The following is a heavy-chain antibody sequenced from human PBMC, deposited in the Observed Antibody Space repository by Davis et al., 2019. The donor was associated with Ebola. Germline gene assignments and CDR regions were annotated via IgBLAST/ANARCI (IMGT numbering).Heavy chain of an antibody. D-gene: IGHD6-13*01. CDR2: IIPILGIA. Sequence: AASVKVSCKASGYTFTSYTISWVRQAPGQGLEWMGRIIPILGIANYAQKFQGRVTITADKSTSTAYMELSSLRSEDTAVYYCANGYSSSWDLDYWGQGTLVTVSS. V-gene: IGHV1-69*02. CDR3: ANGYSSSWDLDY. CDR1: GYTFTSYT. J-gene: IGHJ4*02.